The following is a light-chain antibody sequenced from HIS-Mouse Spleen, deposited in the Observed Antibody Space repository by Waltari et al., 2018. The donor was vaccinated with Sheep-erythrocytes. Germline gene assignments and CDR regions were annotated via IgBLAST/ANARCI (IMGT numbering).Light chain of an antibody. CDR1: SSDVGGDNY. Sequence: QSALTQPASVSGSPGQSITISCPGTSSDVGGDNYVSWYHQHPGKAPKLMIYEVSNRPSGVSNRFSGSKSGNTASLTISGLQAEDEADYYCSSYTSSSTVVFGGGTKLTVL. J-gene: IGLJ2*01. CDR3: SSYTSSSTVV. V-gene: IGLV2-14*01. CDR2: EVS.